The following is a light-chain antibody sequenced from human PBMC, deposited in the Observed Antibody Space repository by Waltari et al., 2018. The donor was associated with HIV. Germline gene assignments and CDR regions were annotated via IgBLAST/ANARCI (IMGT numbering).Light chain of an antibody. CDR3: QQRSSWPIT. Sequence: EIVLTQSPATLSLSPGERATLSCRASQSVSSYLAWYQQKPGQPPRLLIYDASNRATGIPARFSGSGSGTDFTLTISSLEPEDLAIYYCQQRSSWPITFGQGTRLEIK. CDR1: QSVSSY. CDR2: DAS. J-gene: IGKJ5*01. V-gene: IGKV3-11*01.